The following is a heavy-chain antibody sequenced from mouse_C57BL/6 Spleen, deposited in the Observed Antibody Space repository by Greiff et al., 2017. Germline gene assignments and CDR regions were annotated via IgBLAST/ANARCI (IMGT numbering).Heavy chain of an antibody. CDR1: GYTFTSYW. D-gene: IGHD1-1*01. Sequence: QLQQPGAELVKPGASVKMSCKASGYTFTSYWITWVKQRPGQGLEWIGDIYPGSGSTNYNEKFKSKATLTVDTSSSTAYMQLSSLTSEDSAVYYCARWHYGSSYFDYWGQGTTLTVSS. CDR3: ARWHYGSSYFDY. V-gene: IGHV1-55*01. CDR2: IYPGSGST. J-gene: IGHJ2*01.